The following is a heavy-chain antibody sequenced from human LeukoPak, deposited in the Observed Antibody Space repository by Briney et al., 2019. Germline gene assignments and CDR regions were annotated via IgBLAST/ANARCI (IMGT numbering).Heavy chain of an antibody. J-gene: IGHJ4*02. CDR1: GFTFSSYS. CDR2: ITSSSSTI. Sequence: GGSLRLSCAASGFTFSSYSMNWVRQAPGKGLEWVSYITSSSSTIYYADSVKGRFTISRDNAKNSLYLQMNSLRAEDTALYYCARVLSDPYYYDSSGYYYIDYWGQGTLVTVSS. D-gene: IGHD3-22*01. V-gene: IGHV3-48*04. CDR3: ARVLSDPYYYDSSGYYYIDY.